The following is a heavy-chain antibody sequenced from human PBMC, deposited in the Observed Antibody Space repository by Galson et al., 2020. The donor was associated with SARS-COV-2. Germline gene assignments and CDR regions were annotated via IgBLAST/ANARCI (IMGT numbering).Heavy chain of an antibody. V-gene: IGHV3-48*04. CDR3: ARERLEY. J-gene: IGHJ4*02. CDR1: GFTFSSYT. CDR2: IRSSSGTI. D-gene: IGHD1-1*01. Sequence: GESLKISCAASGFTFSSYTMNWVRQAPVKGLELVAYIRSSSGTIYYADSVKGRFTISRDNAKNPLYLQLNSLRGEDTAVYYCARERLEYWGQGTLVTVSS.